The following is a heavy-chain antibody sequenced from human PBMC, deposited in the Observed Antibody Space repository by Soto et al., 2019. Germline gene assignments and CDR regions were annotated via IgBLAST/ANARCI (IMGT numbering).Heavy chain of an antibody. Sequence: EVQVLESGGGSVQPGGSLRLSCAASGFTFSNFAMGWVRHAPGKGLEWVSEITGSTGSTYYADSVRGRFFISRDNSKNMLHLQMNSLRVEDTAVYYCVKDTSSSPYYMDVWGKGTTVTVSS. CDR3: VKDTSSSPYYMDV. V-gene: IGHV3-23*01. J-gene: IGHJ6*03. D-gene: IGHD2-2*01. CDR1: GFTFSNFA. CDR2: ITGSTGST.